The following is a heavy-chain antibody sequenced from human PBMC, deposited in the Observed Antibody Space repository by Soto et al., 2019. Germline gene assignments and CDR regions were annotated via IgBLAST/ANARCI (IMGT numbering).Heavy chain of an antibody. D-gene: IGHD5-12*01. CDR3: ARAIGEQYSGYDYYYGMDV. CDR2: INPIFGTA. J-gene: IGHJ6*02. Sequence: SVKVSCKASGYTFTNYYIHWVRQAPGQGLEWLGVINPIFGTANYAQKFQGRVTITADASTSTAYMELSSLRSEDTAVYYCARAIGEQYSGYDYYYGMDVWGQGTTVTVSS. V-gene: IGHV1-69*13. CDR1: GYTFTNYY.